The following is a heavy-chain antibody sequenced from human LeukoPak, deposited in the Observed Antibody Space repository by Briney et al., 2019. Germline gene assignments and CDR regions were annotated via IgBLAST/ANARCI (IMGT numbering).Heavy chain of an antibody. J-gene: IGHJ3*02. CDR3: ATPRPYGTQAVDI. Sequence: GGTLRLSCAASGFTFSSYGLSWVRHAPGKGLERVSAISGSGSSTYYADSVKGRFTISRDNSKNRLYLQMNSLRAEDTALYYCATPRPYGTQAVDIWGQGTMVTVSS. CDR1: GFTFSSYG. D-gene: IGHD4-17*01. V-gene: IGHV3-23*01. CDR2: ISGSGSST.